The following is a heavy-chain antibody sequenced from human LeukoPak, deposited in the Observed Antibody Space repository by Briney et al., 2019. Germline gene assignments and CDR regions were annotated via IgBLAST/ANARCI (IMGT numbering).Heavy chain of an antibody. CDR1: GYTFTGYY. V-gene: IGHV1-2*02. Sequence: ASVKVSCKASGYTFTGYYMHWVRQAPGQGLEWMGWINPNSGGTNYAQKFQGRVTMTRDTSISTAYMELGRLRSDDTAVYCCARDSDFWSGYYSDWGQGTLVTVSS. CDR3: ARDSDFWSGYYSD. CDR2: INPNSGGT. D-gene: IGHD3-3*01. J-gene: IGHJ4*02.